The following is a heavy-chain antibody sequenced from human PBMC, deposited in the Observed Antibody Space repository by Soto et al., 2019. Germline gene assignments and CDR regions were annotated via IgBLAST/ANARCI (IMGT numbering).Heavy chain of an antibody. CDR3: ARGDSSGYIHDY. CDR2: ISYDGSNK. J-gene: IGHJ4*02. V-gene: IGHV3-30-3*01. Sequence: QPGGSLRLSCAASGFTFSSYAMHWVRQAPGKGLEWVAVISYDGSNKYYADSVKGRFTISRDNSKNTLYLQMNSLRAEDTAVYYCARGDSSGYIHDYWGQGTLVTVLL. D-gene: IGHD3-22*01. CDR1: GFTFSSYA.